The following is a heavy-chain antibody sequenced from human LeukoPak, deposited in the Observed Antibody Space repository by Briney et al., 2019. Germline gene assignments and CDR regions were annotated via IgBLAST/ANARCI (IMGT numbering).Heavy chain of an antibody. D-gene: IGHD6-13*01. V-gene: IGHV7-4-1*02. J-gene: IGHJ4*02. CDR1: GYTFTSYA. Sequence: GASVKVSCKASGYTFTSYAMNWVRQAPGQGLEWMGWINTNTGNPTYAQGFTGRFVFSLDTSVSTAYLQISSLKAEDTAVYYCARHSSSSWYAQRTFDYWGQGTLVTVSS. CDR2: INTNTGNP. CDR3: ARHSSSSWYAQRTFDY.